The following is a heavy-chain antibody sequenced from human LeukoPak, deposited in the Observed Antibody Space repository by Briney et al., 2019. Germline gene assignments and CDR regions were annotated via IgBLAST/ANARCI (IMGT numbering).Heavy chain of an antibody. V-gene: IGHV3-53*01. CDR3: AKGGWYYDSSGYPSLNDPFDY. CDR1: GFTVSSSY. CDR2: IHGGGAT. J-gene: IGHJ4*02. D-gene: IGHD3-22*01. Sequence: GGSLRLSCAASGFTVSSSYMNWVRQAPGKGLEWVSVIHGGGATYYADSVKGRFTISRDNSKNTLYLQMNSLRAEDTAVYYCAKGGWYYDSSGYPSLNDPFDYWGQGTLVTVSS.